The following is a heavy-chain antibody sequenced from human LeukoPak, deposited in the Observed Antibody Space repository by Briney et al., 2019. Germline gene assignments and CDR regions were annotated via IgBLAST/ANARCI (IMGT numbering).Heavy chain of an antibody. CDR3: AKDLSWNTADR. J-gene: IGHJ5*02. V-gene: IGHV3-74*01. CDR1: GFTYTDYW. CDR2: INPDGTII. Sequence: PGGSLRLSCVGSGFTYTDYWMHWFRQAPGKGPVWVSRINPDGTIIDYADSVKGRFSISRDNAKHLLYLQMNGLRADDTAVYYCAKDLSWNTADRWGQGILVTVSS. D-gene: IGHD5-18*01.